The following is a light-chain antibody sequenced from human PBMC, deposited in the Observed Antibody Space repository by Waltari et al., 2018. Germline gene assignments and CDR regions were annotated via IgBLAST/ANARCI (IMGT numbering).Light chain of an antibody. CDR1: ALSNQY. J-gene: IGLJ1*01. CDR2: KDS. V-gene: IGLV3-25*03. CDR3: QSADSSGTYV. Sequence: SYELAQPPSVSASPGQTARITCSGDALSNQYAYWYQQKPGQAPVVVMYKDSERPSGIPERFSGSSSGTTVTLTISGVQAEDEADYHCQSADSSGTYVFGTGTKVTVL.